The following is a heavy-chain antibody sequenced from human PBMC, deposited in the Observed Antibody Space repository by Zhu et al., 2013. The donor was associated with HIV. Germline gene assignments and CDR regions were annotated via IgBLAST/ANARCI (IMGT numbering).Heavy chain of an antibody. V-gene: IGHV1-58*01. CDR2: IVVGSGNT. D-gene: IGHD3-10*01. J-gene: IGHJ4*02. CDR1: GFTFTSSA. CDR3: AADDPYGGFDY. Sequence: QMQLVQSGPEVKKPGTSVKVSCKASGFTFTSSAVQWVRQARGQRLEWIGWIVVGSGNTNYAQKFQERVTITRDMSTSTAYMELSSLRSEDTAVYYCAADDPYGGFDYWGQGTLVTVSS.